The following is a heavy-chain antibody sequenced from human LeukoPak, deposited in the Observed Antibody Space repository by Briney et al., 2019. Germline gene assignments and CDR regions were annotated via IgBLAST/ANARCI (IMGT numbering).Heavy chain of an antibody. Sequence: SETLSLTCTVSGGSISGYFWSWIRQPAGKGLEWIGRIYSSGSNHYNPSLKSRVTMSLDTSKNHLSLNLSSVPAADTAVYYCAREPTSGREPTSGRPLDYWGQGTLVTVSS. J-gene: IGHJ4*02. D-gene: IGHD5-12*01. V-gene: IGHV4-4*07. CDR3: AREPTSGREPTSGRPLDY. CDR1: GGSISGYF. CDR2: IYSSGSN.